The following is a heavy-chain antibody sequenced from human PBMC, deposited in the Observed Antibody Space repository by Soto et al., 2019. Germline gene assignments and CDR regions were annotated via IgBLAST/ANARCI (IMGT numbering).Heavy chain of an antibody. Sequence: GSLRLSCAASGFTFSSYGMHWVRQAPGKGLEWVAIISYDASNAYYADSVKGRFTISRDNSKNTLYLHMNSLRGEDTAVYYCAKVQRWPLGYFDYWGQGT. J-gene: IGHJ4*02. CDR1: GFTFSSYG. D-gene: IGHD4-17*01. CDR2: ISYDASNA. CDR3: AKVQRWPLGYFDY. V-gene: IGHV3-30*18.